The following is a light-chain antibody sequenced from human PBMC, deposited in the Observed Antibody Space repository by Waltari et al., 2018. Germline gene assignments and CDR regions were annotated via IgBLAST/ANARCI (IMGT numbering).Light chain of an antibody. Sequence: ETVMTQSPATLSVSPGEIVTLSCRASQTIVDNLAWYQQRPGQPPRLLIYAASTRATGVPARFSGGGSGTEFTLTISSLQSEDFAVYYCQQYRHWPLAFGGGTKVEI. CDR1: QTIVDN. J-gene: IGKJ4*01. V-gene: IGKV3-15*01. CDR3: QQYRHWPLA. CDR2: AAS.